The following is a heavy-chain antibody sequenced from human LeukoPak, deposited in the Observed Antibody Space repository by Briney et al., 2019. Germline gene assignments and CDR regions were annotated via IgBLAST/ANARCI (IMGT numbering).Heavy chain of an antibody. D-gene: IGHD4-17*01. Sequence: PGRSLRLSCAASGFTFSSYGMHWVRQAPGKGLEWVAVIWYDGSNKYYADSVKGRFTISRDNSKNTLYLQMNSLRAEDTAVYYCAKSPDYGDYGGAYFDYWGQGTLVTVSS. CDR3: AKSPDYGDYGGAYFDY. J-gene: IGHJ4*02. CDR2: IWYDGSNK. V-gene: IGHV3-33*06. CDR1: GFTFSSYG.